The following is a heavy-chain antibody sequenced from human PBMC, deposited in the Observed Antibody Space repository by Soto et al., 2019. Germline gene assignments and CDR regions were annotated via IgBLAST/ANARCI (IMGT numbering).Heavy chain of an antibody. Sequence: GGSLRLSCAASGFTFSDYSLHWVRQAPGKGLQWVALISYDGNKKDYADSVNGRFSVSRDNSRNTLYLQVNSPRPEDTAVYYCARDGSTYGEPHDAFDIWGQGTLVTV. CDR1: GFTFSDYS. J-gene: IGHJ3*02. V-gene: IGHV3-30-3*01. CDR3: ARDGSTYGEPHDAFDI. CDR2: ISYDGNKK. D-gene: IGHD4-17*01.